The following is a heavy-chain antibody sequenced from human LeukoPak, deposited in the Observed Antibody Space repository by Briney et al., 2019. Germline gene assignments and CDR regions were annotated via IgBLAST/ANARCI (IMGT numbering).Heavy chain of an antibody. D-gene: IGHD6-13*01. CDR3: ARAPAAAGTQTSGRFDP. V-gene: IGHV1-69*04. J-gene: IGHJ5*02. Sequence: ASVKLSCKASGGTLSSYAISWVRQAPGQGLEWMGRIITILGIANYAQKFQGRVTITADKSTSTAYMELSSLRSEDTAVYYCARAPAAAGTQTSGRFDPWGQGTLVTVSS. CDR1: GGTLSSYA. CDR2: IITILGIA.